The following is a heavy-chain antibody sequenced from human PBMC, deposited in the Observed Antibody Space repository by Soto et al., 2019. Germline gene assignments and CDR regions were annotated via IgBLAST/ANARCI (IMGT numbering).Heavy chain of an antibody. CDR2: INPNSGGT. Sequence: QVQLVQSGAEVKKPGASVKVSCKASGYTFTGYYMHWVRQAPGQGLEWMGWINPNSGGTNYAQKFQGCVTMTRDTSISTAHMELSRLRSDDTAVYYCARGSCSSTSCYFRDWYFDLWGRGTLVTVSS. CDR1: GYTFTGYY. V-gene: IGHV1-2*04. J-gene: IGHJ2*01. CDR3: ARGSCSSTSCYFRDWYFDL. D-gene: IGHD2-2*01.